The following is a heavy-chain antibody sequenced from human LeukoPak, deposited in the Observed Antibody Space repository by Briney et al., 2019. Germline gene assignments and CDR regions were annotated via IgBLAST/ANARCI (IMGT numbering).Heavy chain of an antibody. V-gene: IGHV3-7*01. D-gene: IGHD1-26*01. CDR3: ARGRDSGRYFDY. CDR2: IKQDGNEK. J-gene: IGHJ4*02. CDR1: DLSFKNVW. Sequence: GGSLRLSCGASDLSFKNVWMSWVRQAPGKGLEWVAIIKQDGNEKYYVDSVKGRFAISRDNAKSSLFLQLAGLRAEDTAVYYCARGRDSGRYFDYWGQGTLVTVSS.